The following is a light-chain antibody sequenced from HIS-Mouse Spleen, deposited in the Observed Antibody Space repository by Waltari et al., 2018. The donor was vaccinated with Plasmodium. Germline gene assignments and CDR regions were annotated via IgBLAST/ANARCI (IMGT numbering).Light chain of an antibody. CDR2: AAS. V-gene: IGKV1-9*01. J-gene: IGKJ2*01. Sequence: DIQLTQSPSFLSASVGDRVTITCRASQGISSYLACYQQKPGKAPKLLIYAASTLQSGVPSRCSGSGSGTEFTLTISSLQPEDFATYDCQQLNSYPYTFGQGTKLEIK. CDR3: QQLNSYPYT. CDR1: QGISSY.